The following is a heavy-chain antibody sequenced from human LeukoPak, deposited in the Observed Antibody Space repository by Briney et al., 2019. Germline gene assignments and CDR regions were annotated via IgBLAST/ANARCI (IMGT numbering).Heavy chain of an antibody. V-gene: IGHV4-59*01. CDR3: ARSGNYGVNSDPFDY. D-gene: IGHD4-23*01. Sequence: TSETLSLTCTVSGGSISSYYWSWIRQPPGKGLEWIGYIYYSGSTNYNPSLKSRVTISVDTSKNQFSLKLSSVTAADTAVYYCARSGNYGVNSDPFDYWGQGTLVTVSS. J-gene: IGHJ4*02. CDR1: GGSISSYY. CDR2: IYYSGST.